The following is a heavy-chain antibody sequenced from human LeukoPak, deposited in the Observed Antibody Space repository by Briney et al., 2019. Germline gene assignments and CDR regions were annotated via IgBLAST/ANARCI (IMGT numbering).Heavy chain of an antibody. Sequence: SETLSLTCTGSGCPVSSGSYYWSWIRQPPGKGLEWIGYIYYSGSTNYNPSLKSRVTISVDTSKNQFSLKLSSVTAADTAVYYCAKSYKGYCSGGSCPDYWGQGTLVTVSS. CDR1: GCPVSSGSYY. CDR3: AKSYKGYCSGGSCPDY. J-gene: IGHJ4*02. D-gene: IGHD2-15*01. CDR2: IYYSGST. V-gene: IGHV4-61*01.